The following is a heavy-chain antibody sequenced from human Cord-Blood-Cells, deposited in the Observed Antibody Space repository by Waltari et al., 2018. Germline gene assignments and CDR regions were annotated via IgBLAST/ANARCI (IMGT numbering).Heavy chain of an antibody. Sequence: EVQLVESGGGLVQPGGSLRLSCAASGFTFSSYSMNWVRQAPGKGLEWVSYISSSSSTKYYADSVKGRFTISRDNAKNSLYLQMNSLRDEDTAVYYCARRSGYCSSTSCYNYYYYYMDVWGKGTTVTVSS. CDR1: GFTFSSYS. D-gene: IGHD2-2*02. CDR3: ARRSGYCSSTSCYNYYYYYMDV. CDR2: ISSSSSTK. J-gene: IGHJ6*03. V-gene: IGHV3-48*02.